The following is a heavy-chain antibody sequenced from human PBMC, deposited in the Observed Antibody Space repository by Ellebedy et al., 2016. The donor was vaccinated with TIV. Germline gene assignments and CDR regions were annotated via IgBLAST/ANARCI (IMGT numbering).Heavy chain of an antibody. J-gene: IGHJ4*02. Sequence: GESLKISCKASGYSFTNYWIGWVRQMPGKGLEWMGIIFPGDSNTRYSPSFQGQVTISADKSISTAYLQWSSLKASDTAMYYCARRYCSSTSCYADFDYWGQGTLVTVSS. CDR1: GYSFTNYW. CDR3: ARRYCSSTSCYADFDY. CDR2: IFPGDSNT. D-gene: IGHD2-2*01. V-gene: IGHV5-51*01.